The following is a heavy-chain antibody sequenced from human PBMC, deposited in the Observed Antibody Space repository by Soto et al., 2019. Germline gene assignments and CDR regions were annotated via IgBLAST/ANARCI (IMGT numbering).Heavy chain of an antibody. Sequence: GESLKFSCKGSGYSFTSYWIGWVRQMPGKGLEWMGIIYPGDSDTRYSPSFQGQVTISADKSISTAYLQWSSLKASDTAMYYCARGNGDYVVRGRNWFDPWGQGTLVTVSS. V-gene: IGHV5-51*01. CDR3: ARGNGDYVVRGRNWFDP. J-gene: IGHJ5*02. CDR2: IYPGDSDT. D-gene: IGHD4-17*01. CDR1: GYSFTSYW.